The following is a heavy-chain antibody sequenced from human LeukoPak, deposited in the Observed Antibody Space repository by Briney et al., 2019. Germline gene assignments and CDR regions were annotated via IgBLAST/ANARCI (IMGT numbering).Heavy chain of an antibody. V-gene: IGHV3-74*01. CDR1: GLTFSSYW. CDR3: ARAPGYYGMDV. J-gene: IGHJ6*02. Sequence: PGGSLRLSCAASGLTFSSYWMHWVRQAPGKGLVWVSRINSDGSSTSYADSVKGRFTISRDNAKNTLYLQMNSLRAEDTAVYYCARAPGYYGMDVWGQGTAVTVSS. CDR2: INSDGSST.